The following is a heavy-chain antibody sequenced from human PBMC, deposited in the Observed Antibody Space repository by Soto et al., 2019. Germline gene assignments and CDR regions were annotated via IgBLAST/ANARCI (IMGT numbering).Heavy chain of an antibody. D-gene: IGHD2-15*01. V-gene: IGHV4-59*01. CDR3: AKDRRVTYCRGDSCYGGYYGMDV. CDR2: VYESGNT. Sequence: SETLSLPCTVSGVSLSSFHWHWIRQPPGKGLEWIGYVYESGNTKYNPSLRGRVIMSVDTSKKQVSLKLSSVTAADTAVYYCAKDRRVTYCRGDSCYGGYYGMDVWGQGTTVTVSS. CDR1: GVSLSSFH. J-gene: IGHJ6*02.